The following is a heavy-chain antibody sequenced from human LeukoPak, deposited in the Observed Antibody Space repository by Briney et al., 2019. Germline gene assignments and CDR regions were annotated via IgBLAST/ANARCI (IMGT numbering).Heavy chain of an antibody. J-gene: IGHJ4*02. CDR3: AHSELAKNIAAAGDRPYYFDY. V-gene: IGHV2-5*02. Sequence: SGPTLVNPTQTLTLTCTFSGFSLSTSGVGVGWIRQPPGKALEWLALIYWDGDKRYSPSLKSRLTITKDTSKHQVVLTMTNMDPVDTATYYCAHSELAKNIAAAGDRPYYFDYWGQGTLVTVSS. D-gene: IGHD6-13*01. CDR2: IYWDGDK. CDR1: GFSLSTSGVG.